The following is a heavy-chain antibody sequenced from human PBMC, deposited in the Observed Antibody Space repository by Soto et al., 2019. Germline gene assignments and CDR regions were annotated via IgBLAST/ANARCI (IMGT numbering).Heavy chain of an antibody. CDR3: AYGHRGYYYYGMDV. CDR2: IIPIFGTA. D-gene: IGHD3-10*01. Sequence: SVKVSCKASGGTFSSYAISWVRQAPGQGLEWMGGIIPIFGTANYAQKFQGRVTITADESTSTAYMELSSLRSEDTAVYYCAYGHRGYYYYGMDVWGQGTTVTSP. J-gene: IGHJ6*02. V-gene: IGHV1-69*13. CDR1: GGTFSSYA.